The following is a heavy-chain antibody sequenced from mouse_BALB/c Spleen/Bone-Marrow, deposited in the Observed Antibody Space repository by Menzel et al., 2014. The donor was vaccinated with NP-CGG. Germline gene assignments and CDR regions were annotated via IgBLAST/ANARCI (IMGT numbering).Heavy chain of an antibody. CDR1: GYSFTSYY. Sequence: VQLQQSGPELMKPGASVKIFCKASGYSFTSYYIHWVKQNHGKSLEWIGYIDPFNGVTIYNQKFKGKATLTADKSSSTAYMHLSSLTSEDSAVYYCARRVITTGPGFAYWGQGTLVTVSA. D-gene: IGHD2-4*01. CDR2: IDPFNGVT. CDR3: ARRVITTGPGFAY. V-gene: IGHV1-31*01. J-gene: IGHJ3*01.